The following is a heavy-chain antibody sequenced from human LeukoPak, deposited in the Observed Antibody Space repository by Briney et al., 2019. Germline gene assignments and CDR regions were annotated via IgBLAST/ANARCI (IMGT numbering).Heavy chain of an antibody. D-gene: IGHD4-17*01. V-gene: IGHV3-30*14. Sequence: PGRSLRLSCAASGFTFSSYAMHWVRQAPGKGLEWVAVISYDGSNKYYADSVKGRFTISRDNSKNTLYLQMGSLRAEDMAVYYCARDKNDYGDYYYYYGMDVWGQGTTVTVSS. CDR1: GFTFSSYA. J-gene: IGHJ6*02. CDR3: ARDKNDYGDYYYYYGMDV. CDR2: ISYDGSNK.